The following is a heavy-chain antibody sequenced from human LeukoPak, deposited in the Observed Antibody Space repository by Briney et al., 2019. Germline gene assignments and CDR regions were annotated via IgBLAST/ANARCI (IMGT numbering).Heavy chain of an antibody. D-gene: IGHD3-3*01. CDR3: ARDRAEYYDFWSGYSSTNDAFDI. V-gene: IGHV3-48*01. CDR2: ISSSSSTI. CDR1: GFTFSSYS. J-gene: IGHJ3*02. Sequence: GGSLRLSCAASGFTFSSYSMNWVRQAPGKGLEWVSSISSSSSTIYYADSVKGRFTISRDNAKNSLYLQMNSLRAEDTAVYYCARDRAEYYDFWSGYSSTNDAFDIWGQGTMVTVSS.